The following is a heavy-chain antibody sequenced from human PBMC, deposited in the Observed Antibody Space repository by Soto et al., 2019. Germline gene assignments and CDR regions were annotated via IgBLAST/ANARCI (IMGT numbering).Heavy chain of an antibody. J-gene: IGHJ1*01. CDR1: GVTIRGYY. D-gene: IGHD2-2*01. CDR3: ATGTPITRSFPLH. Sequence: SETLSLTCNVSGVTIRGYYWNWIRQPPGKTLEWIGSIYYTGGTNYNPSLKSRVTISVDTSKNHFSLKFNSLTSADTADYYCATGTPITRSFPLHWGPVRLGTDSS. V-gene: IGHV4-59*01. CDR2: IYYTGGT.